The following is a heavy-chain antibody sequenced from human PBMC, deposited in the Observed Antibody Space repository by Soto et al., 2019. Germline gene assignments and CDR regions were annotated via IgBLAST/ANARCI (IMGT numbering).Heavy chain of an antibody. Sequence: EVQLVESGGGLIPPGGSLRLSCAASGFLVNSAYMTWVRQAPGKGLEWLSMINSDGSTLYAESVKGRFTISRDNSKNTLDLQMNSLRAEDTAMYYCARSGYSFAWGYWGQGTLVIVPS. J-gene: IGHJ4*02. D-gene: IGHD5-18*01. CDR2: INSDGST. V-gene: IGHV3-53*01. CDR1: GFLVNSAY. CDR3: ARSGYSFAWGY.